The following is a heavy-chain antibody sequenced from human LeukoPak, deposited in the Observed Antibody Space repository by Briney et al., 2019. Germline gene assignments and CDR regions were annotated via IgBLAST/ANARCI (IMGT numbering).Heavy chain of an antibody. J-gene: IGHJ4*02. CDR1: GFTFSTYG. V-gene: IGHV3-7*01. CDR2: IKQDGSEK. Sequence: GGSLRLSCAASGFTFSTYGMHWVRQAPGKGLEWVANIKQDGSEKYYVDSVKGRFTISRDNAKISLYLQMNSLRAEDTAVYYCARDPVLRYFDWSISPGNYWGQGTLVTVSS. CDR3: ARDPVLRYFDWSISPGNY. D-gene: IGHD3-9*01.